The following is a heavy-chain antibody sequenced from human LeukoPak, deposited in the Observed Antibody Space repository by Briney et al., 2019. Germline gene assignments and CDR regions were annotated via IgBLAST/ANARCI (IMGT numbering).Heavy chain of an antibody. J-gene: IGHJ6*02. CDR1: GYTFTSYA. D-gene: IGHD6-13*01. Sequence: ASVKVSCKTSGYTFTSYAIYWVRQAAGQRLEWMGWINAGNGDTRYSQTFQGRLTITRDTSASTVYMELSGLRSEDTAVYYCASPYPGIAAAGNSYYYGMDVWGQGTTVTVSS. CDR3: ASPYPGIAAAGNSYYYGMDV. CDR2: INAGNGDT. V-gene: IGHV1-3*01.